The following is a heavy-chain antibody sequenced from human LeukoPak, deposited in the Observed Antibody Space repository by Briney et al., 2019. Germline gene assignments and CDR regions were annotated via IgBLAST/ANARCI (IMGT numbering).Heavy chain of an antibody. Sequence: ASVKVSCKASGYTFTSYGISWVRQAPGQGLEWMGWISAYNGNTNYAQKLQGRVTMTTDTSTSTAYMELRSLRSDDTAVYYCARIRLLWFGELLLRYYYMDVWGKGTTVTVSS. CDR3: ARIRLLWFGELLLRYYYMDV. V-gene: IGHV1-18*01. CDR2: ISAYNGNT. J-gene: IGHJ6*03. CDR1: GYTFTSYG. D-gene: IGHD3-10*01.